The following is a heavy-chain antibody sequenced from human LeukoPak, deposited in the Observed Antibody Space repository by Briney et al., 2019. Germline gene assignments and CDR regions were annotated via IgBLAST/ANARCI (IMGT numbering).Heavy chain of an antibody. CDR3: ARTRYCSGGSCGYFQH. D-gene: IGHD2-15*01. J-gene: IGHJ1*01. V-gene: IGHV4-61*02. CDR2: VYTTGST. Sequence: SETLSLTCTVSGGSISSGNYYWSWIRQPAGKGLEWIGRVYTTGSTNYNPSLKSRVTMSVDTSKNQFSLRLSSVTAADTAVYYCARTRYCSGGSCGYFQHWGQGTLVTVSS. CDR1: GGSISSGNYY.